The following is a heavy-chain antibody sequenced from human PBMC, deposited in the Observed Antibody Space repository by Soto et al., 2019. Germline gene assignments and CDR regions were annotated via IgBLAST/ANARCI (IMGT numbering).Heavy chain of an antibody. D-gene: IGHD3-3*01. J-gene: IGHJ6*02. CDR1: GGSISSSSYY. CDR3: ARHVGFGVVPMGVDYYYYYGMDV. CDR2: IYYSGST. Sequence: PSETLSLTCTVSGGSISSSSYYWGWIRQPPGKGLEWIGSIYYSGSTYYNPSLKSRVTISVDTSKNQFSLKLSSVTAADTAVYYCARHVGFGVVPMGVDYYYYYGMDVWGQGTTVTVS. V-gene: IGHV4-39*01.